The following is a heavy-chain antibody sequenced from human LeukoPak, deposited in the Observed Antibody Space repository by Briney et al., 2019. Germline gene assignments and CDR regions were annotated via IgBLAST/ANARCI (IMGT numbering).Heavy chain of an antibody. CDR1: GFTFSSYG. CDR3: AKDLSTRFTMVRGVKDY. CDR2: ISGSGGST. J-gene: IGHJ4*02. D-gene: IGHD3-10*01. Sequence: PGGSLRLSCAASGFTFSSYGMSWVRQAPGKGLEWVSAISGSGGSTYYADSVKGRFTISRDNSKNTLYLQMNSLRAEDTAVYYCAKDLSTRFTMVRGVKDYWGQGTLVTVSS. V-gene: IGHV3-23*01.